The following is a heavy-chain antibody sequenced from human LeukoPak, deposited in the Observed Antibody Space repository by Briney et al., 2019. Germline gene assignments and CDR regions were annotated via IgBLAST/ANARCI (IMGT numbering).Heavy chain of an antibody. J-gene: IGHJ4*02. V-gene: IGHV3-30*18. CDR3: AKSRRDSNGYYTDYFDY. CDR1: GVTFSNYA. CDR2: ISNDGSDK. D-gene: IGHD3-22*01. Sequence: GGSLRLSCAAPGVTFSNYAMHWVRQSPGKGLEWVAVISNDGSDKHHADSVKGRFTVSRDNSKNTLYLQMNSLRAEDTAVYYCAKSRRDSNGYYTDYFDYWGQGTLVTVSS.